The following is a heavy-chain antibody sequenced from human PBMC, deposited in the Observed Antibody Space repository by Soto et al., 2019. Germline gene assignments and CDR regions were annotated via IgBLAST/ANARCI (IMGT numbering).Heavy chain of an antibody. CDR3: ARGYSSSYNWFDP. J-gene: IGHJ5*02. CDR1: GGTFSSYA. Sequence: SVKVSCKASGGTFSSYAISWVRQAPGQGLEWMGGIIPIFGTANYAQKFQGRVTITADESTSTAYMELSSLRSEDTAVYYCARGYSSSYNWFDPWGQGTLVTVSS. CDR2: IIPIFGTA. V-gene: IGHV1-69*13. D-gene: IGHD6-13*01.